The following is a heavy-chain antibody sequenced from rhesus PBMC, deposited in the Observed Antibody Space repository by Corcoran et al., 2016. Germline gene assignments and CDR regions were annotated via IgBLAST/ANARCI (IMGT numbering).Heavy chain of an antibody. J-gene: IGHJ4*01. D-gene: IGHD6-13*01. V-gene: IGHV4S17*01. CDR2: IDGNSALT. Sequence: QVQLQESGPGLVKPSETLSLTCAVSGGSISGPYYWGWIRQHPGKGLEWIGNIDGNSALTYYHPSLRSRVTMSKDASKNQCSLKLSSVTAADTAVYYCARYSSWSEDYWGQGVLVTVSS. CDR1: GGSISGPYY. CDR3: ARYSSWSEDY.